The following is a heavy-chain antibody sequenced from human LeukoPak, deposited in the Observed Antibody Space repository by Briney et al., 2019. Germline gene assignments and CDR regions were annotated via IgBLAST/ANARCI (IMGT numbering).Heavy chain of an antibody. CDR2: ISSSSSTI. D-gene: IGHD6-13*01. Sequence: GGSLRLSCAASGFTFSSYSMNWVRQAPGKGLEWVSYISSSSSTIYYADSVKGRFTISRDNAKNSLYLQMNSLRAEDTAVYYCAKAKHREQLAPILVYWGQGTLVTVSS. V-gene: IGHV3-48*04. CDR3: AKAKHREQLAPILVY. J-gene: IGHJ4*02. CDR1: GFTFSSYS.